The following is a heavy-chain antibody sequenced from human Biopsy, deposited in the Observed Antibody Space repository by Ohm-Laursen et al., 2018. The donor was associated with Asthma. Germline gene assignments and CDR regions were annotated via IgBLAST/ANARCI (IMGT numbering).Heavy chain of an antibody. CDR3: ARGYSGTDRIVYYYSSMEV. D-gene: IGHD5-12*01. J-gene: IGHJ6*02. CDR2: LIPVLGTA. Sequence: SVKVSCKASGDSLGSFINYAISWVRQAPRQGLEWMGGLIPVLGTADYAPMFEGRVTITADESTSTAYLELTSLRFEDTAVYYCARGYSGTDRIVYYYSSMEVWGQGTTVTVSS. V-gene: IGHV1-69*13. CDR1: GDSLGSFINYA.